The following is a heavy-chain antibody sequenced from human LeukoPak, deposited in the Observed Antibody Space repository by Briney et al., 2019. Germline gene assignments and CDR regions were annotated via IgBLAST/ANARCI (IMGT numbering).Heavy chain of an antibody. CDR3: ARGGGQQLVYDY. Sequence: SETLSLNCAVYGGSFSGYYWSWIRQPPGKGLEWIGEINHSGSTNYNPSLKSRVTISVDTSKNQFSLKLSSVTAADTAVYYCARGGGQQLVYDYWGQGTLVTVSS. V-gene: IGHV4-34*01. CDR2: INHSGST. CDR1: GGSFSGYY. J-gene: IGHJ4*02. D-gene: IGHD6-13*01.